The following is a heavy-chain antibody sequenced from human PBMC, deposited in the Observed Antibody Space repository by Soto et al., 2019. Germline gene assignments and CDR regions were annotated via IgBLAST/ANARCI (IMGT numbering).Heavy chain of an antibody. D-gene: IGHD2-2*01. CDR1: GFTFSSYA. J-gene: IGHJ4*02. CDR2: ISGSGGIT. V-gene: IGHV3-23*01. Sequence: WSLRLSCAASGFTFSSYAMSWVRQAPGKXLEWVSAISGSGGITYYADSVKGRFTISRDTSKNTLYLQMSSLRDEDTAVYYCAKKFRYCSSTSCYRPPERIDDWGQGTLVTVSS. CDR3: AKKFRYCSSTSCYRPPERIDD.